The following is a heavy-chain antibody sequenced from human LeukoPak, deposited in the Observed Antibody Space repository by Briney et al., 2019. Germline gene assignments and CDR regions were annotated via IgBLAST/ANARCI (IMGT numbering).Heavy chain of an antibody. CDR3: ARSHDHLWGSYPDY. CDR2: IHHDGRI. V-gene: IGHV4/OR15-8*01. J-gene: IGHJ4*02. Sequence: SETLSLTCDVSGGSIDSTNWWNWVRQPPGKGLEWIGEIHHDGRINYNPSLKSRVTLSVDKSKNQFSLRLNSVTAADTAVYYCARSHDHLWGSYPDYWGQGTLVTVSS. CDR1: GGSIDSTNW. D-gene: IGHD3-16*02.